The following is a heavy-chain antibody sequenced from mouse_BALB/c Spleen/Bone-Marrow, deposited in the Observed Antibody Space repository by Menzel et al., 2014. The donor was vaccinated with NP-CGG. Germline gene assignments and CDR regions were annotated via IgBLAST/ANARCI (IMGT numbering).Heavy chain of an antibody. CDR1: GYAFSSYW. Sequence: QVHVKQSGAELVRPGSSVKISCKASGYAFSSYWMNWVKQRPGQGLEWIGQIYPGDGDTNYSGKFKGKATLTADESSSTAHMQLSSLTSEDSAVYFCAFGNYDFDYWGQGTTLTVSS. D-gene: IGHD2-1*01. CDR2: IYPGDGDT. CDR3: AFGNYDFDY. J-gene: IGHJ2*01. V-gene: IGHV1-80*01.